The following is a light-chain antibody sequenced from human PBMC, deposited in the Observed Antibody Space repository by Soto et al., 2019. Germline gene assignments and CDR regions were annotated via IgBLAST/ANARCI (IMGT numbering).Light chain of an antibody. Sequence: QAVVTQPPSVSGAPGQRVTISCTGSSSNIGAGYDVHWYQQLPGTAPKLLIYGNSNRPSGVPDRFFGSKSGTSASLAITGLQAEDEADYYCQSYDSSLSGSNVVFGGGTKLTVL. CDR3: QSYDSSLSGSNVV. CDR2: GNS. V-gene: IGLV1-40*01. J-gene: IGLJ2*01. CDR1: SSNIGAGYD.